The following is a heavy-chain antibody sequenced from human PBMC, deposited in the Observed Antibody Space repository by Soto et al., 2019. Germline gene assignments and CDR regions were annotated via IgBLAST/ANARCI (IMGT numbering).Heavy chain of an antibody. Sequence: QVQLVESGGGVVQPGRSLRLSCAASGFTFSSYGMHWVRQAPGKGLEWVAVIWYDGSNKYYADSVKGRFTISRDNSKNTLYLQMNSLRAEDTAVYYCARVAVAGSDYGMDVWGRGTTVTVSS. CDR1: GFTFSSYG. J-gene: IGHJ6*02. D-gene: IGHD6-19*01. CDR3: ARVAVAGSDYGMDV. V-gene: IGHV3-33*01. CDR2: IWYDGSNK.